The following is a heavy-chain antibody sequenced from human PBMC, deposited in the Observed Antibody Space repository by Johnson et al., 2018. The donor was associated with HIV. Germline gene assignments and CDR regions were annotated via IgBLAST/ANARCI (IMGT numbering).Heavy chain of an antibody. CDR3: ARDRGDSSGYYYGAHAFDI. CDR1: GFTFSSYW. D-gene: IGHD3-22*01. CDR2: INSDGSST. J-gene: IGHJ3*02. V-gene: IGHV3-74*01. Sequence: AQLVESGGGLVQPGGSLRLSCAASGFTFSSYWMHWVCQAPGKGLVWVSRINSDGSSTSYADSVKGRFTISRDNAKNSLYLQMNSLRAEDTAVYYCARDRGDSSGYYYGAHAFDIWGQGTMVTVSS.